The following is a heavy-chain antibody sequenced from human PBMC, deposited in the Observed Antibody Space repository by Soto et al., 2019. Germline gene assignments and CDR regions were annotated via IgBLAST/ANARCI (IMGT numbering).Heavy chain of an antibody. J-gene: IGHJ4*02. CDR1: GYTFTGYY. V-gene: IGHV1-2*02. CDR2: INPNSGGT. D-gene: IGHD6-13*01. Sequence: ASVKVSCKASGYTFTGYYMHWVRQAPGQGLEWMGWINPNSGGTNYAQKFQGRVTMTRDTSISTAYMELSRLRSDDTAVYYCASLDIAAAGTTFDYWGQGTLVTVSS. CDR3: ASLDIAAAGTTFDY.